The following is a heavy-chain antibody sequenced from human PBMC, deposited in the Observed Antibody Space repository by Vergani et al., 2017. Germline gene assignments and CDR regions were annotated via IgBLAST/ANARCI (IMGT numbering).Heavy chain of an antibody. J-gene: IGHJ4*02. D-gene: IGHD1-26*01. CDR2: IYYRGST. CDR1: GGSVSSGSYY. Sequence: QVQLQESGPGLVKPSETLSLTCTVSGGSVSSGSYYWTWFRQPPGKGLEWIGDIYYRGSTNSNPSLKSRVTISVDTSKNQFSLALSSVTAAVTAVYYCARGSPGPYFDYWGQGSLVTVSS. V-gene: IGHV4-61*01. CDR3: ARGSPGPYFDY.